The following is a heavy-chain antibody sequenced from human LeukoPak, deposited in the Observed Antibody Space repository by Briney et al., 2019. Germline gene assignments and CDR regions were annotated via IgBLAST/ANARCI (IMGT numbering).Heavy chain of an antibody. J-gene: IGHJ6*03. Sequence: PSETLSLTCAVYGGSFSGYYWSWIRQPPGKGLEWIGEINHSGSTNYNPSLKSRVTISVDTSKNQFSLKLSSVTAEDTAVYYCARGGAVPAENYYYYMDVWGKGTTVTVSS. CDR2: INHSGST. D-gene: IGHD2-2*01. V-gene: IGHV4-34*01. CDR1: GGSFSGYY. CDR3: ARGGAVPAENYYYYMDV.